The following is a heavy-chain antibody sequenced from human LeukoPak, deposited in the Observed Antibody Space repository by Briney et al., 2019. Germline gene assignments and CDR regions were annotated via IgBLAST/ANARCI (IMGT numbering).Heavy chain of an antibody. Sequence: PSETLSLTCTVSGGSISRTSYYWGWIRQPPGKELERFGSIYYRGSTYYNPSLKSRVTISVDTSKNQFSLKLTSVTAADTAVYYCASHAVIPAAISWFDPWGQGTLVTVSS. V-gene: IGHV4-39*01. D-gene: IGHD2-2*02. CDR3: ASHAVIPAAISWFDP. CDR1: GGSISRTSYY. CDR2: IYYRGST. J-gene: IGHJ5*02.